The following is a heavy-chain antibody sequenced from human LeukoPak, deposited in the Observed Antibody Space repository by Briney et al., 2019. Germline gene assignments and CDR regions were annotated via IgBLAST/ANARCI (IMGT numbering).Heavy chain of an antibody. CDR1: GYMFMSYA. CDR3: ARLHPLYGDFPYFYGMDV. Sequence: GASVKVSCKASGYMFMSYAMNWVRQATGQGLEWMGWINTNIGNPAYAQAFTGRFVFSLDTSVSTAYLQISSLKAEDTAVYYCARLHPLYGDFPYFYGMDVGGQGTTVTVSS. J-gene: IGHJ6*02. D-gene: IGHD4-17*01. CDR2: INTNIGNP. V-gene: IGHV7-4-1*02.